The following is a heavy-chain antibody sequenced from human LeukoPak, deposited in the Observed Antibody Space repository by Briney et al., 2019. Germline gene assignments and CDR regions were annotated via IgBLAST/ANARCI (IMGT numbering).Heavy chain of an antibody. CDR3: ANEDY. J-gene: IGHJ4*02. CDR1: GFTFSSYE. V-gene: IGHV4-59*05. Sequence: GSLRLSCAASGFTFSSYEMNWVRQPPGKGLEWIGSIYYSGSTYYNPSLKSRVTISVDTSKNQFSLKLSSVTAADTAVYYCANEDYWGQGTLVTVSS. D-gene: IGHD1-1*01. CDR2: IYYSGST.